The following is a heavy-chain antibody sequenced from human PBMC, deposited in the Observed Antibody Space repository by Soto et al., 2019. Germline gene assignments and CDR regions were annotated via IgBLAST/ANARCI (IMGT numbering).Heavy chain of an antibody. CDR2: IIPIFGTA. CDR3: AAGVVPAGADWDTAMDYYYYGMDV. V-gene: IGHV1-69*13. Sequence: SVKVSCKASGGTFSSYAISWVRQAPGQGLEWMGGIIPIFGTANYAQKFQGRVTITADESTSTAYMELSSLRSEDTAVYYCAAGVVPAGADWDTAMDYYYYGMDVWGQGTTVTVSS. J-gene: IGHJ6*02. D-gene: IGHD5-18*01. CDR1: GGTFSSYA.